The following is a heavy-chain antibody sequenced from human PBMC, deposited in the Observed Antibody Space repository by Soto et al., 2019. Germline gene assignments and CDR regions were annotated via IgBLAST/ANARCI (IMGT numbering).Heavy chain of an antibody. CDR1: GYSFISSW. CDR2: IYPGDSDT. V-gene: IGHV5-51*01. CDR3: ARMMAASGTAFDY. Sequence: PGGSLKISCHASGYSFISSWIGWVRQMPGKGLEWMGIIYPGDSDTRYSPSFQGQVTISADKSTRTAYLQWSSLKASDTATYYCARMMAASGTAFDYWGKGALVTVSS. J-gene: IGHJ4*02. D-gene: IGHD3-10*01.